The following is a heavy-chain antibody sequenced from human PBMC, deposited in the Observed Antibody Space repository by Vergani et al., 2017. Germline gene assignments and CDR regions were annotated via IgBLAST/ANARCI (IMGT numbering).Heavy chain of an antibody. J-gene: IGHJ6*03. D-gene: IGHD6-13*01. CDR2: IYYSGST. CDR3: AGVSGQQPRYYYYYMDV. V-gene: IGHV4-59*01. Sequence: QVQLQESGPGLVKPSETLSLTCTVSGGSISSYYWSWIRQPPGKGLEWIGYIYYSGSTNYNPSLKSRVTISVDTSKNQFSLKLSSVTAADTAVYYCAGVSGQQPRYYYYYMDVWGKGTTVTVSS. CDR1: GGSISSYY.